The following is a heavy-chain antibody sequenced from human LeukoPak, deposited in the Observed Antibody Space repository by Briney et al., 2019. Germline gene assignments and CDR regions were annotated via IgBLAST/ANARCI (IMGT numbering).Heavy chain of an antibody. CDR2: IKQDGSEK. Sequence: GGSLRLSCAASGFTFSSYWMSWVRQAPWKGLEWVANIKQDGSEKYYVDSVKGRFTISRDNAKNSLYLQMNSLRAEDTAVYYCARQDYGGLFDYWGQGTLVTVSS. CDR1: GFTFSSYW. D-gene: IGHD4-23*01. V-gene: IGHV3-7*01. J-gene: IGHJ4*02. CDR3: ARQDYGGLFDY.